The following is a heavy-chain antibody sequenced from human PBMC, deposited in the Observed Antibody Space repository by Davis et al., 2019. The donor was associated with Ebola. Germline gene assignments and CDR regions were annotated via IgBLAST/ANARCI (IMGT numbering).Heavy chain of an antibody. Sequence: ASVKVSCKASGYTFTSYAMHWVHQAPGQRLEWMGWINAGNGNTKYSQKFQGRVTITRDTSASTAYMELSSLRSDDTAVYYCARIPQYCSSTSCYQPGDYWGQGTLVTVSS. CDR1: GYTFTSYA. J-gene: IGHJ4*02. CDR3: ARIPQYCSSTSCYQPGDY. CDR2: INAGNGNT. D-gene: IGHD2-2*01. V-gene: IGHV1-3*01.